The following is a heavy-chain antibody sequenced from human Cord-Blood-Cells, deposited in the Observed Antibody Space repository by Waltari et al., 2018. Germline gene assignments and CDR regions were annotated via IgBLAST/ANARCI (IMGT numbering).Heavy chain of an antibody. J-gene: IGHJ2*01. CDR2: IYHSGST. D-gene: IGHD2-2*02. Sequence: QVQLQESGPGLVKPSETLSLTCPVSGYSISSGYYWGWLRPPPGTGLEWIGSIYHSGSTYYNPSLKSRVTISVDTSKNQFSLKLSSVTAADTAVYYCARTDCSSTSCYTGYWYFDLWGRGTLVTVSS. CDR3: ARTDCSSTSCYTGYWYFDL. CDR1: GYSISSGYY. V-gene: IGHV4-38-2*01.